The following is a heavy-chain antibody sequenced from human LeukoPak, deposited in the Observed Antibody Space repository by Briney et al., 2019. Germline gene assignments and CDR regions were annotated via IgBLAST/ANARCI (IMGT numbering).Heavy chain of an antibody. D-gene: IGHD2-15*01. CDR1: GYTFTGYY. CDR3: ARARWIYCSGGSCYSGWFDP. Sequence: ASVKVSCKASGYTFTGYYMHWVRQAPGQGLEWMGWINPNSGGTNYAQKFQGWVTMTRDTSISTAYMELSSLRSEDTAVYYCARARWIYCSGGSCYSGWFDPWGQGTLVTVSS. J-gene: IGHJ5*02. CDR2: INPNSGGT. V-gene: IGHV1-2*04.